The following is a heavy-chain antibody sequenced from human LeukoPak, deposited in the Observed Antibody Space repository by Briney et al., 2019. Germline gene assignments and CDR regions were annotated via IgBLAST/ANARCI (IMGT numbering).Heavy chain of an antibody. CDR2: INSDGSST. D-gene: IGHD2-2*01. CDR3: ARVGSSGIVVVPAAIETFYGMDV. J-gene: IGHJ6*02. Sequence: GGSLRLSCAASGFTFSSYWMHWVRQAPGKGLVWVSCINSDGSSTSYADSVKGRFTISRDNAKNTLYLQMNSLRAEDTAVYYCARVGSSGIVVVPAAIETFYGMDVWGQGTTVTVSS. CDR1: GFTFSSYW. V-gene: IGHV3-74*01.